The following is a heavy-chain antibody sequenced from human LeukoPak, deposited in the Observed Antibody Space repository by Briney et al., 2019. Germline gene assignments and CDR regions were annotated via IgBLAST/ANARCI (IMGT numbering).Heavy chain of an antibody. V-gene: IGHV3-53*01. CDR1: GFTVSSNY. D-gene: IGHD6-13*01. Sequence: GGSLRLSCAASGFTVSSNYMSWVRQAPGKGLEWVSVIYSGGSTYYADSVKGRFTISRDNSKNTLYLQMSSPRAEDTAVYYCARDIQTGSAAAGTVGYWGQGTLVTVSS. CDR2: IYSGGST. CDR3: ARDIQTGSAAAGTVGY. J-gene: IGHJ4*02.